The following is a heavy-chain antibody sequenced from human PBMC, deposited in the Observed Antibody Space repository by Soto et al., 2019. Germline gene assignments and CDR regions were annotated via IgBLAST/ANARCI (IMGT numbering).Heavy chain of an antibody. CDR2: ITPSSGST. CDR1: GFSFSSYA. Sequence: GGSLRLSCAASGFSFSSYAMTWVRQAPGKGLEWVSVITPSSGSTFYADSVKGRFTISRDNSKNTLYLQMNSLRAEDTAVYYCAKDRKRMDVWGQGTTVTVSS. V-gene: IGHV3-23*01. J-gene: IGHJ6*02. CDR3: AKDRKRMDV.